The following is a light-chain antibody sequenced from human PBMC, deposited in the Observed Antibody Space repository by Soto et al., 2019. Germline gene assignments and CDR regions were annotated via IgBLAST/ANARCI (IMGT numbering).Light chain of an antibody. CDR2: AAS. J-gene: IGKJ2*01. V-gene: IGKV1-39*01. CDR3: QQSYSTPPGYT. CDR1: QSISSY. Sequence: DIQMTQSPSSLSASVGDRVTITCRASQSISSYLNWYQQKPGKAPKLLIYAASSLQSGVPSRFSGSGSGTDFTLTISSLQPEDFATYYCQQSYSTPPGYTFGQGPSWRSN.